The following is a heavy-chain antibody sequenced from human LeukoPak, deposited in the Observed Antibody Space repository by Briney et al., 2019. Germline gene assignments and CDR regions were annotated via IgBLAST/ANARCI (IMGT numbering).Heavy chain of an antibody. V-gene: IGHV4-4*07. CDR3: ARQTYSSGYPNHDY. J-gene: IGHJ4*02. CDR2: IYTSGTT. Sequence: SETLSLTCTVSGGSISGYYWSWIRQPAGKGLEWIGRIYTSGTTHDNPSLKSRVTMSVDTSKNQVSLKLSSVTAADTAVYYCARQTYSSGYPNHDYWGQGTLVTVSS. D-gene: IGHD3-22*01. CDR1: GGSISGYY.